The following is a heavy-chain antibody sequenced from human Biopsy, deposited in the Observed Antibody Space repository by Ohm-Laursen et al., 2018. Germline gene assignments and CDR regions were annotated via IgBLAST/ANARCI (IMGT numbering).Heavy chain of an antibody. CDR2: INHSGSI. D-gene: IGHD2-15*01. CDR1: GGSFSGYY. V-gene: IGHV4-34*01. J-gene: IGHJ4*02. CDR3: ARRGSGGRSFDH. Sequence: SETLSLTCTVSGGSFSGYYWSWIRQPPGKGLEWIGEINHSGSINYNPPPKSRVTISVDTSKNHFSLNLSSVTTADTAVYYCARRGSGGRSFDHWGQGTPVTVSS.